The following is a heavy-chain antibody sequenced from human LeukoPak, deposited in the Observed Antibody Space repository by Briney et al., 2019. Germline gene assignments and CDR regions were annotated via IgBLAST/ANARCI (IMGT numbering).Heavy chain of an antibody. CDR3: ARRLLSGSYYPN. J-gene: IGHJ4*02. Sequence: GSLRLSCAVSGFTVSSNYMSWVRQAPGKGLEWVSVIYSGGGTYYSDSLKGRFTISRDNPKNTLYLQMNSLRAEDTAVYYCARRLLSGSYYPNWGQGTLVTVSS. CDR2: IYSGGGT. CDR1: GFTVSSNY. V-gene: IGHV3-53*01. D-gene: IGHD1-26*01.